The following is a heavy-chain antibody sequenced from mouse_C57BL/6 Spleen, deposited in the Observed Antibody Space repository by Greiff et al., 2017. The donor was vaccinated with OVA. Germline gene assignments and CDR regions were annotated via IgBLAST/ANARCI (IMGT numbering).Heavy chain of an antibody. J-gene: IGHJ3*01. CDR1: GYTFTDYY. Sequence: VQLQQSGAELVRPGASVKLSCKASGYTFTDYYINWVKQRPGQGLEWIARIYPGSGNTYYNEKFKGKATLTAEKSSSTAYMQLSSLTSEDSAVYFCARDSPDYYGSSYGFAYWGQGTLVTVSA. CDR3: ARDSPDYYGSSYGFAY. CDR2: IYPGSGNT. D-gene: IGHD1-1*01. V-gene: IGHV1-76*01.